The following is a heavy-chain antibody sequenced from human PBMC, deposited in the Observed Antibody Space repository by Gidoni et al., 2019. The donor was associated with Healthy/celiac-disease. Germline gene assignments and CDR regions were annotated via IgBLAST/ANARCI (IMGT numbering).Heavy chain of an antibody. V-gene: IGHV4-4*07. CDR2: IYTSGST. CDR1: GGSISSYY. Sequence: QVQLQESGPGLVKPSEPLSLTCTVPGGSISSYYWRWIRQPAGKGLEWIGRIYTSGSTNYNPSLKSRVTMSVDTSKNQFSLKLSAVTAADTAVYYCARGAVAGADPDYWGQGTLVTVSS. J-gene: IGHJ4*02. D-gene: IGHD6-19*01. CDR3: ARGAVAGADPDY.